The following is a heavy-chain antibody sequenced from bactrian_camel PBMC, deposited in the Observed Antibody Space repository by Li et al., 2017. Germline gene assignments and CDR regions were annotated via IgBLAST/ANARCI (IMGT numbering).Heavy chain of an antibody. Sequence: VQLVESGGGSVQAGGSLRLSCAASGYTYSSYYMSWVRQAPGKEREMVAQIQDDGMQHYGGTAKGRFTISKDAAKDTLDLRMTSLKPEDSGMYYCAVDGPVAFCSDYPSDFRGWGQGTQVTVS. J-gene: IGHJ4*01. CDR1: GYTYSSYY. CDR2: IQDDGMQ. D-gene: IGHD2*01. V-gene: IGHV3S67*01. CDR3: AVDGPVAFCSDYPSDFRG.